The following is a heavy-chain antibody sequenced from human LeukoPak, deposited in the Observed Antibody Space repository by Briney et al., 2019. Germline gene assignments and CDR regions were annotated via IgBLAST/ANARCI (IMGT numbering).Heavy chain of an antibody. D-gene: IGHD6-13*01. J-gene: IGHJ5*02. Sequence: ASVKISCKASGYTFTGYYMHWVRQAPGQGLEWMGWINPNSGGTNYAQKFQGRVTMTRDTSISTAYMELSRLRSDDTAVYYCAREAAAGTSGNWFDPWGQGTLVTVSS. CDR3: AREAAAGTSGNWFDP. CDR1: GYTFTGYY. CDR2: INPNSGGT. V-gene: IGHV1-2*02.